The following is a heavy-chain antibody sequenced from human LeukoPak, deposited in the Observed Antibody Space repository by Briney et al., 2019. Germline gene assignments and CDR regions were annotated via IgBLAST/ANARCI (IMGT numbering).Heavy chain of an antibody. CDR3: ARDPFSGDPDY. Sequence: PGGSLSLSCAPSGLTFSRYSMNWARHARGEGLEWLSYISSSSSTIYYADSVKGRFTISRDKAKNSLDLQMNSLRDEDTAVYYCARDPFSGDPDYWGQGTLVTVSS. V-gene: IGHV3-48*02. CDR1: GLTFSRYS. D-gene: IGHD4-17*01. J-gene: IGHJ4*02. CDR2: ISSSSSTI.